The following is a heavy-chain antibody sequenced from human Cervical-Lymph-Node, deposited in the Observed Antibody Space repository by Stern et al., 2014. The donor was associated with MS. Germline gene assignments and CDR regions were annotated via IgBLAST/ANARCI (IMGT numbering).Heavy chain of an antibody. V-gene: IGHV3-23*04. Sequence: EVQLVESGGGLVQPGGSLRLSCAASGFTFSSYAMSWVRQAPGKGLEWVSTISSSDGSTYYADSVEGRFTISGDNSKSTLFLQMNSLRAEDTAVYYCAVHYGILGSAFDFWGQGTLVTVSS. CDR2: ISSSDGST. CDR1: GFTFSSYA. J-gene: IGHJ3*01. D-gene: IGHD3-9*01. CDR3: AVHYGILGSAFDF.